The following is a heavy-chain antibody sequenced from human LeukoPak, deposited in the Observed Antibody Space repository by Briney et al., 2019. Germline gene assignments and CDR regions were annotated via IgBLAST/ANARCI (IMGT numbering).Heavy chain of an antibody. CDR3: ARVVVAARSYWYFDL. V-gene: IGHV4-4*07. D-gene: IGHD2-15*01. J-gene: IGHJ2*01. CDR2: IYTSGST. CDR1: GGSISSYY. Sequence: SETLSLTCTVSGGSISSYYCSWIRQPAGKGLEWIGRIYTSGSTNYNPSLKSRVTMSVDTSKNQFSLKLSSVTAADTAVYYCARVVVAARSYWYFDLWGRGNLVTVSS.